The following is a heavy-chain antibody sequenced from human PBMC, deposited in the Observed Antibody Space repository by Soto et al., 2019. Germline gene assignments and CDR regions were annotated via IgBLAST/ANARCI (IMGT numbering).Heavy chain of an antibody. J-gene: IGHJ4*02. V-gene: IGHV3-33*01. Sequence: GGSLRLSCAASGFTFSSYGMHWVRQAPGKGLEWVAVIWYDGSNKYYADSVKGRFTISRDNSKNTLYLQMNSLRAEDTAVYYCLSRYYGSGSSDYWGQGTLVTVSS. CDR2: IWYDGSNK. CDR3: LSRYYGSGSSDY. CDR1: GFTFSSYG. D-gene: IGHD3-10*01.